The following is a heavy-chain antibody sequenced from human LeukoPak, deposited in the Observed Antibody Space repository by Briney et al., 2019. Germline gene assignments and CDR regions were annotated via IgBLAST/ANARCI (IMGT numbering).Heavy chain of an antibody. D-gene: IGHD3-10*01. CDR1: GFTFSTYP. CDR2: MSTSGRYI. J-gene: IGHJ3*02. V-gene: IGHV3-21*01. Sequence: PGGSLRLSCAASGFTFSTYPMNWVRQAPVKGLEWVSSMSTSGRYIYYADSVKGRFTISRDNAKNSLYLQMNSLTAEDTALYYCAREDSEAFDIWGQGTMVTVSS. CDR3: AREDSEAFDI.